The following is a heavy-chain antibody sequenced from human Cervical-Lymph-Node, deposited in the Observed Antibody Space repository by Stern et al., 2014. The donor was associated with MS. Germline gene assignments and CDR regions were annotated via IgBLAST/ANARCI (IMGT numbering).Heavy chain of an antibody. CDR2: IIPIFGSA. V-gene: IGHV1-69*06. D-gene: IGHD1-1*01. Sequence: VHLVESGAEVKKPGSSVKVSCKASGGTFSSYAINWVRQAPGQGLEWMGGIIPIFGSANYAQKFQDRVTITADKSTSTAYMELSSLRSEDTAVYYCARDSERMTYLDYWGQGTLVTVSS. J-gene: IGHJ4*02. CDR1: GGTFSSYA. CDR3: ARDSERMTYLDY.